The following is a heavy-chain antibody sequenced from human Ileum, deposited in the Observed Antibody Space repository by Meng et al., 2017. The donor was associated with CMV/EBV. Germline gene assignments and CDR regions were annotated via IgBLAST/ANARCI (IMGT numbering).Heavy chain of an antibody. CDR2: VKQDGRET. Sequence: GESLKISCAASGFTFNKEWMTWVRQAPGRGLEWVASVKQDGRETYYLDAVKGRFTISSDSLKNSIYLQMNGLRVEDTALYYCARFSGGAVAGDNWFDPWGHGTLVTVSS. V-gene: IGHV3-7*01. D-gene: IGHD6-19*01. CDR3: ARFSGGAVAGDNWFDP. J-gene: IGHJ5*02. CDR1: GFTFNKEW.